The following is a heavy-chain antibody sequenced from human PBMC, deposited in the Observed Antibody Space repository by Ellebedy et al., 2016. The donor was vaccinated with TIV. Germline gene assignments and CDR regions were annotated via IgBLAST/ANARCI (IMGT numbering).Heavy chain of an antibody. D-gene: IGHD3-10*01. J-gene: IGHJ4*02. CDR2: IIPIFGTA. Sequence: ASVKVSCKASGGTFSSYAISWVRQAPGQGLEWMGGIIPIFGTANYAQKFQGRVTITADESTSTAYMELSSLRSEDTAVYYCARDEGFGELFFHWGQGTPVTVSS. CDR1: GGTFSSYA. CDR3: ARDEGFGELFFH. V-gene: IGHV1-69*13.